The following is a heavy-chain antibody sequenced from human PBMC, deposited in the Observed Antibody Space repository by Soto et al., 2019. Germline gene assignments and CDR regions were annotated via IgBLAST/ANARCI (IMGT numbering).Heavy chain of an antibody. CDR1: GFTFSSYS. Sequence: PGGSLRLFCAASGFTFSSYSMNWVRQAPGKGLEWVSSISSSSSYIYYADSAKGRFTISRDNAKNSLYLQMNSLRAEDTAVYYCARDGDYVWGSYRWSDAFDIWGQGTMVTVSS. CDR3: ARDGDYVWGSYRWSDAFDI. CDR2: ISSSSSYI. D-gene: IGHD3-16*02. J-gene: IGHJ3*02. V-gene: IGHV3-21*01.